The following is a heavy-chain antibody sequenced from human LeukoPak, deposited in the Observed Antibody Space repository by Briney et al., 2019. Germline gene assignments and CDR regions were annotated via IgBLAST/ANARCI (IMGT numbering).Heavy chain of an antibody. J-gene: IGHJ4*02. Sequence: GGSLRLSCAASGFTFSSYGMHWVRQAPGKGLEWVTFIRYDGNNQYYADSVKGRFTISRDNSKNTLYLQMNSLRAEDTAVYYCAKRNGYHDSSGYSDYWGQGTLVTVSS. CDR2: IRYDGNNQ. D-gene: IGHD3-22*01. V-gene: IGHV3-30*02. CDR3: AKRNGYHDSSGYSDY. CDR1: GFTFSSYG.